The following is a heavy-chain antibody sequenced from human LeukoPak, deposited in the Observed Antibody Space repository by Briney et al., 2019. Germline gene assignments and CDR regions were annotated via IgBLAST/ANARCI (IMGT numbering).Heavy chain of an antibody. Sequence: PGGSLTLSCAASGFTFDDYGMSWVRQAPGKGLEWVSGINWNGGSTDYADSVKGRFTISRDNAKNSLYLQMNRLTAEDTAVYYCVRGAYSSSWLNFDYWGQGTLVTVSS. V-gene: IGHV3-20*04. CDR1: GFTFDDYG. D-gene: IGHD6-13*01. CDR3: VRGAYSSSWLNFDY. J-gene: IGHJ4*02. CDR2: INWNGGST.